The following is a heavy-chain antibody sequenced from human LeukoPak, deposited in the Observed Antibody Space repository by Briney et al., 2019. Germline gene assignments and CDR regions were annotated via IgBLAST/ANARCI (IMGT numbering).Heavy chain of an antibody. CDR1: GYSFTSYW. CDR2: IYPGDSDT. J-gene: IGHJ6*04. CDR3: ARQPAYYDILTGYPSYGMDV. D-gene: IGHD3-9*01. Sequence: HGESLKISCKGSGYSFTSYWIGWERQMPGKGLEWMGIIYPGDSDTRYSPSFQGQVTISADKSISTAYLQWSSLKASDTAMYYCARQPAYYDILTGYPSYGMDVWGKGTTVTVSS. V-gene: IGHV5-51*01.